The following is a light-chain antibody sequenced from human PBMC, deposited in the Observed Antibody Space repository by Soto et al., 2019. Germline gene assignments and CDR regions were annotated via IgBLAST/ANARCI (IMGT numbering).Light chain of an antibody. CDR3: QQYGSSPPVT. CDR1: QSVSSSY. Sequence: EIVLTQSPGPLSLSPGERATLSCRASQSVSSSYLAWYQQKPGQAPRLLIYGASGRATGIPDRFSGSGSGTDFTLTITRLEPEDFAVYYCQQYGSSPPVTFGQGTLLEIK. V-gene: IGKV3-20*01. CDR2: GAS. J-gene: IGKJ5*01.